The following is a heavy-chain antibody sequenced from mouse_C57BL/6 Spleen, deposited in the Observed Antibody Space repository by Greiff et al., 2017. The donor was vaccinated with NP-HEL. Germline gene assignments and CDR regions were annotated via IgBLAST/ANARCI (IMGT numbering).Heavy chain of an antibody. CDR3: ARGDYDGSLFAY. Sequence: VQLQQSGAELVKPGASVKISCKASGYAFSSYWMNWVKQRPGKGLEWIGQIYPGDGDTNYNGKFKGKATLTADKSSSTAYMQLSSLTSEDSAVYFCARGDYDGSLFAYWGQGTLVTVSA. CDR1: GYAFSSYW. CDR2: IYPGDGDT. V-gene: IGHV1-80*01. J-gene: IGHJ3*01. D-gene: IGHD2-4*01.